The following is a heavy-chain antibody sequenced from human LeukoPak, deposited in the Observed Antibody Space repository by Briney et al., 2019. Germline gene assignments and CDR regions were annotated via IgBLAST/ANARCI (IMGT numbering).Heavy chain of an antibody. D-gene: IGHD3-3*01. Sequence: QAGGSLRLSCAASGFTFSSYSMNWVRQAPGKGLEWVSYISSSSSTIYYADSVKGRFTIPRDNAKNSLYLQMNSLRAEDTAVYYCARGRKIFGVVMIHYMDVWGKGTTVTVSS. V-gene: IGHV3-48*01. J-gene: IGHJ6*03. CDR3: ARGRKIFGVVMIHYMDV. CDR1: GFTFSSYS. CDR2: ISSSSSTI.